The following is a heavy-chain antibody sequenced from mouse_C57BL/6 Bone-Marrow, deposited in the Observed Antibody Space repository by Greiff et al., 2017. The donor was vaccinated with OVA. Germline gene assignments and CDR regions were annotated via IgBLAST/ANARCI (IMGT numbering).Heavy chain of an antibody. CDR3: ARHGEIHY. J-gene: IGHJ2*01. V-gene: IGHV5-9*01. Sequence: DVHLVESGGGLVKPGGSLKLSCAASGFTFSSYTMSWVRQTPEKRLEWVATISGGGGNTYYPDSAKGRFTISRDNAKNTLYLQMSSLRSEDTALYYCARHGEIHYWGQGTTLTVSS. CDR1: GFTFSSYT. CDR2: ISGGGGNT.